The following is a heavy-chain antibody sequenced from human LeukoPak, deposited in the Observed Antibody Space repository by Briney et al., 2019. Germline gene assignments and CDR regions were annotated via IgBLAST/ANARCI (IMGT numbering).Heavy chain of an antibody. D-gene: IGHD1-14*01. CDR1: GFTFSNYW. V-gene: IGHV3-74*01. Sequence: AGGSLRLSCAASGFTFSNYWMHWVRQAPGKGLVWVSRIYTDGSSTNYADSVKGRFTISRGNAKNTLYLQTNSLRGEDTAVYYCARGASNRFDYWGQGTLVTVSS. CDR2: IYTDGSST. CDR3: ARGASNRFDY. J-gene: IGHJ4*02.